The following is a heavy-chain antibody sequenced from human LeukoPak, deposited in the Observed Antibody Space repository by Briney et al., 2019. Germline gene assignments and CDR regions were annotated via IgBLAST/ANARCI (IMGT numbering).Heavy chain of an antibody. CDR1: GFTFSSYA. V-gene: IGHV3-21*01. CDR3: ARASGYDQNTDYFDY. Sequence: PGGSLRLSCAASGFTFSSYAMNWVRQAPGKGLEWVSIISGSGDNTYYTDSVKGRFTISRDNAKNSLYLQMNSLRAEDTAVYYCARASGYDQNTDYFDYWGQGTLVTVSS. D-gene: IGHD5-12*01. CDR2: ISGSGDNT. J-gene: IGHJ4*02.